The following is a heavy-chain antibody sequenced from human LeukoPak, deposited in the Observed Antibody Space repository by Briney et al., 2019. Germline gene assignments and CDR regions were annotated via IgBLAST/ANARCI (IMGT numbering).Heavy chain of an antibody. CDR2: IWHDGSNK. CDR3: ARDAGGTADY. D-gene: IGHD1-14*01. J-gene: IGHJ4*02. CDR1: GFTFSRFN. V-gene: IGHV3-33*01. Sequence: PGGSLRLSCAASGFTFSRFNLHWVRQAPGKGLEWVAVIWHDGSNKYYTDSVKGRFTISRDDSKNTLYLQMNSLRAEDTAVYYCARDAGGTADYWGQGTLVTVSS.